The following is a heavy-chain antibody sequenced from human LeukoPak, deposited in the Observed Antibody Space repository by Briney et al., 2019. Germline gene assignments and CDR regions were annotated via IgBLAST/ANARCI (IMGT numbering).Heavy chain of an antibody. V-gene: IGHV3-23*01. CDR3: AKGGRGYYASGSPQPYYYGMDV. Sequence: GGSLRLSCAASGFTFRNYAMSWVRQAPGKGLEWVPGISGSGDRTNYADAVKGRFTISRDNSKNTLYLQMNFLRVEDTAIYYCAKGGRGYYASGSPQPYYYGMDVWGKGTTVTVSS. D-gene: IGHD3-10*01. CDR1: GFTFRNYA. J-gene: IGHJ6*04. CDR2: ISGSGDRT.